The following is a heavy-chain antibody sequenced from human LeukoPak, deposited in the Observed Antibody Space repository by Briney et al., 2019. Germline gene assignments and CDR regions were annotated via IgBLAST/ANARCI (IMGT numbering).Heavy chain of an antibody. CDR3: ARDRGLRFSNWYFDL. V-gene: IGHV4-61*02. Sequence: SETLSLTCTVSGGSISSGSYYWSWIRQPAGKGLEWIGRIYTSGSTNYNPSLKSRVTISVDTSKNQFSLKLSSVTAADTAVYYCARDRGLRFSNWYFDLWGRGTLVTVSS. D-gene: IGHD3-3*01. CDR2: IYTSGST. CDR1: GGSISSGSYY. J-gene: IGHJ2*01.